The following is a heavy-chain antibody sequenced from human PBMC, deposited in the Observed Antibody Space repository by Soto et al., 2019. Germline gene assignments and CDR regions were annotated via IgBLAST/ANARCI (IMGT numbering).Heavy chain of an antibody. CDR2: IWYDGSNK. J-gene: IGHJ4*02. CDR3: ARDRGGYCSSTSCYVFDY. Sequence: GGSLRLSCAASGFTFSSYGMHWVRQAPGKGLEWVAVIWYDGSNKYYADSVKGRFIISRDNSKNTLYLQMNSLRAEDTAVYYCARDRGGYCSSTSCYVFDYWGQGTLVTVSS. D-gene: IGHD2-2*01. V-gene: IGHV3-33*01. CDR1: GFTFSSYG.